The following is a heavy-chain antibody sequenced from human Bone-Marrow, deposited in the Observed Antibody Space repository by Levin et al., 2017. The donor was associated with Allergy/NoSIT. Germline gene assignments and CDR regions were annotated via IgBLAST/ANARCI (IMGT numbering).Heavy chain of an antibody. CDR2: INTNRGKS. CDR3: ASDIAVAGSKAMDV. Sequence: GESLKISCKASGYTFTNYAINWLRQAPGQGPEWMGWINTNRGKSYYAQGFTGRFVFSLDTSVSTAHLQINSLKSDDTAVYYCASDIAVAGSKAMDVWGQGTTVTVSS. J-gene: IGHJ6*02. CDR1: GYTFTNYA. V-gene: IGHV7-4-1*02. D-gene: IGHD6-19*01.